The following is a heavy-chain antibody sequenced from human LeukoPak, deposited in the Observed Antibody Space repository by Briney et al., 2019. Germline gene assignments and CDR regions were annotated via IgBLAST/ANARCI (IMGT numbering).Heavy chain of an antibody. Sequence: GRSLRLSCAASGFTFSRYGMHWVGQGPDNGLEWVAVISYDGSNRYYADSVKGRFTISRDNSKNTLYLQMNSLRAEDTAVYFCAKDLSPDPLWPKPDYWGQGTLVTVSS. CDR2: ISYDGSNR. D-gene: IGHD3-10*01. V-gene: IGHV3-30*18. CDR3: AKDLSPDPLWPKPDY. CDR1: GFTFSRYG. J-gene: IGHJ4*02.